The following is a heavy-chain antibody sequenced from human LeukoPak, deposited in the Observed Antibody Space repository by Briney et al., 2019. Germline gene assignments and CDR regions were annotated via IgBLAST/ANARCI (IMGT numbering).Heavy chain of an antibody. CDR1: GFTFSNYG. J-gene: IGHJ4*02. Sequence: GALRLSCPASGFTFSNYGMHWVRQAPGRGLEWMATISYDGNNNYYTYSVKGRFTVSRDNSKNTLYLQMNSLRGEDTGVYYCARDRGGNEFDYWGQGTLVTVSS. V-gene: IGHV3-30*03. D-gene: IGHD4-23*01. CDR2: ISYDGNNN. CDR3: ARDRGGNEFDY.